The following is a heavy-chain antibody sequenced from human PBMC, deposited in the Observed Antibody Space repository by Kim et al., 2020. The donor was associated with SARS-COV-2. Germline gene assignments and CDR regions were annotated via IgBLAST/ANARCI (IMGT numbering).Heavy chain of an antibody. D-gene: IGHD3-10*01. CDR1: GGFLSNYY. CDR2: IFYSGST. CDR3: ARITMVRGIDLDY. Sequence: SETLSLTWTVSGGFLSNYYWSWIRQPPGKGLEWIGYIFYSGSTNYNPSLGSRVTMSVDMSKNQFSLRLNSVTAADTAVYYCARITMVRGIDLDYWGQG. J-gene: IGHJ4*02. V-gene: IGHV4-59*08.